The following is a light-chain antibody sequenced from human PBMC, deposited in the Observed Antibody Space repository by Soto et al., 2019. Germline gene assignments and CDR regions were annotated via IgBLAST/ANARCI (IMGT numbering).Light chain of an antibody. J-gene: IGLJ2*01. CDR1: KLDNKY. CDR3: QAWDTSAVI. V-gene: IGLV3-1*01. CDR2: QDD. Sequence: SYELTQPPSVSVSPGQTASITCSGDKLDNKYVAWYRQKPGQSPLLIIFQDDRRPSGIPERFSGSNPGNTATLTISGTQVMDEADYFCQAWDTSAVIFGGGTQRTVL.